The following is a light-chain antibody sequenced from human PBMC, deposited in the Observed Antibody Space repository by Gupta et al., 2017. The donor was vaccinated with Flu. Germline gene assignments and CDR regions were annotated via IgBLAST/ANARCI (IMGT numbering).Light chain of an antibody. CDR2: EVS. V-gene: IGLV2-8*01. CDR3: SSYAGSSNYV. Sequence: RAVTISCTGTSSDVGGYNFVSWYQQHPGKAPKLMLYEVSKRPSGVPDRFSGSKSGNTASLTVSGLQTEDEADYYCSSYAGSSNYVFGTGTKVTVL. CDR1: SSDVGGYNF. J-gene: IGLJ1*01.